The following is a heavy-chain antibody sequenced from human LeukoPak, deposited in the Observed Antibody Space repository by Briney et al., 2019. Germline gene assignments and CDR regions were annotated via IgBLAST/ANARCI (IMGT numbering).Heavy chain of an antibody. CDR1: GLTFRNYG. CDR3: ARGGAARPDY. D-gene: IGHD6-6*01. CDR2: ISSSSSNI. Sequence: PGGSLRLSCAASGLTFRNYGMNWVRQAPGKGLEWVSYISSSSSNIAYADSVKGRFTISRDNVRSILYLQINSLRVEDTSVYYCARGGAARPDYWGQGTRVTVSS. J-gene: IGHJ4*02. V-gene: IGHV3-48*01.